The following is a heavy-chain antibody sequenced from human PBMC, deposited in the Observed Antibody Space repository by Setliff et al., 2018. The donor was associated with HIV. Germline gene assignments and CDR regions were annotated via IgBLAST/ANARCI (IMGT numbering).Heavy chain of an antibody. J-gene: IGHJ4*02. V-gene: IGHV4-34*01. Sequence: KTSETLSLTCGIYGGSFSDYYWSWIRQPPGKGLEWIGEIDHRGRPKYNPSLNSRVTMSVDKSRNQFSLKLSSVTAADTAVYYCARDGFWSGYIDYWGQGTLVTVSS. D-gene: IGHD3-3*01. CDR3: ARDGFWSGYIDY. CDR2: IDHRGRP. CDR1: GGSFSDYY.